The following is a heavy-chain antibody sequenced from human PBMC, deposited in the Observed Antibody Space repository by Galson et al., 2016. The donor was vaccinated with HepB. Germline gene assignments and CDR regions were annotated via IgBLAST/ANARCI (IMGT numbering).Heavy chain of an antibody. D-gene: IGHD3-10*01. V-gene: IGHV2-5*02. Sequence: PALVKPTQTLTLTCTLSGFSLSPSGVGVAWIRQPPGKALEWLALIYWDDDKRYSPSLKSRLTITKDTSKNQVVLTMTNMDHVDTGTCYCARWFGQYYFDFWGQGTLVTVSS. CDR3: ARWFGQYYFDF. CDR1: GFSLSPSGVG. J-gene: IGHJ4*02. CDR2: IYWDDDK.